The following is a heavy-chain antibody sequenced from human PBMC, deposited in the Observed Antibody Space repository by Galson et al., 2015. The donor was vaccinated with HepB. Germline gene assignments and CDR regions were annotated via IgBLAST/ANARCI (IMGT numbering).Heavy chain of an antibody. J-gene: IGHJ4*02. Sequence: SLRLSCAASGLRFYSYSMNWVRQTPGKGLEWVSYISSSSIINYADSVKGRLTISRDNAKNTLYLQMNRLKAEDTAVYYCARGSDLDYWGQGTLVTVSS. V-gene: IGHV3-48*01. CDR3: ARGSDLDY. D-gene: IGHD6-25*01. CDR1: GLRFYSYS. CDR2: ISSSSII.